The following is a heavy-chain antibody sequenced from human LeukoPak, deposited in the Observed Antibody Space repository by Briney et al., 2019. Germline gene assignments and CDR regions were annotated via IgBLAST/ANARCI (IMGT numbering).Heavy chain of an antibody. D-gene: IGHD3-22*01. CDR3: ARDVYYYDSSGYSAEFDY. Sequence: ASVKVSCKASGYTFTSYGISWVRQAPGQGLEWMGWISAYNGNTNYAQKLQGRVTMTTDTSTSTAYMELGSLRSDDTVVYYCARDVYYYDSSGYSAEFDYWGQGTLVTVSS. V-gene: IGHV1-18*01. CDR1: GYTFTSYG. J-gene: IGHJ4*02. CDR2: ISAYNGNT.